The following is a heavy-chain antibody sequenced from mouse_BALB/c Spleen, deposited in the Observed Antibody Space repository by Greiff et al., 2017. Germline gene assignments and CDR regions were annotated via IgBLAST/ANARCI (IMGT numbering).Heavy chain of an antibody. Sequence: EVQRVESGGGLVQPGGSRKLSCAASGFTFSSFGMHWVRQAPEKGLEWVAYISSGSSTIYYADTVKGRFTISRDNPKNTLFLQMTSLRSEDTAMYYCAREKDYYGSSPHWYFDVWGAGTTVTVSS. D-gene: IGHD1-1*01. CDR2: ISSGSSTI. J-gene: IGHJ1*01. V-gene: IGHV5-17*02. CDR3: AREKDYYGSSPHWYFDV. CDR1: GFTFSSFG.